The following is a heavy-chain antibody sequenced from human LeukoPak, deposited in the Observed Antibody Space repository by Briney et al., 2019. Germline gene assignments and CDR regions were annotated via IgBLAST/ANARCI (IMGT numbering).Heavy chain of an antibody. D-gene: IGHD4-11*01. J-gene: IGHJ4*02. CDR2: FKTKYNQV. CDR3: ARSVPDYTRFDY. CDR1: GFTFSDYA. V-gene: IGHV3-23*05. Sequence: GGSLRLSCVASGFTFSDYAMNWVRQAPGKGLEWVSTFKTKYNQVYYAESVRGRFTISTDNSKNTVYLQMNSLRAEDTALYYCARSVPDYTRFDYWGQGARVTVSS.